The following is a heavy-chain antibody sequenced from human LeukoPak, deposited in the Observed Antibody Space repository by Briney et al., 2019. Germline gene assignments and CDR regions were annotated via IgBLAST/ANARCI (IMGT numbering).Heavy chain of an antibody. J-gene: IGHJ1*01. CDR1: DGSISSSSYY. V-gene: IGHV4-39*01. CDR3: ARQSYYYDSSGYFAEYFQH. Sequence: SETLSLTCTVSDGSISSSSYYWGWIRQPPGKGLEWIGSIYYSGSTYYNPSLKSRVTISVDTSKNQFSLKLSSVTAADTAVYYCARQSYYYDSSGYFAEYFQHWGQGTLVTVSS. CDR2: IYYSGST. D-gene: IGHD3-22*01.